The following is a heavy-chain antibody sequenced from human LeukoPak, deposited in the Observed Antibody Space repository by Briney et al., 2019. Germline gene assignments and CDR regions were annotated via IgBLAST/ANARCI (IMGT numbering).Heavy chain of an antibody. CDR3: ASDILTGYSSPLNYGMDV. V-gene: IGHV1-2*02. CDR2: INPNSGGT. J-gene: IGHJ6*02. CDR1: GYTFTGYY. Sequence: ASVKVSCKASGYTFTGYYMHWVRQAPGQGLEWMGWINPNSGGTNYAQKFQGRVTMTRDTSISTAYMELSRLRSDDTAVYYCASDILTGYSSPLNYGMDVRGQGTTVTVSS. D-gene: IGHD3-9*01.